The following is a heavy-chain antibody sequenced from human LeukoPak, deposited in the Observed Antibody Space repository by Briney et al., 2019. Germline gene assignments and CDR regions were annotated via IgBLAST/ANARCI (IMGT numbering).Heavy chain of an antibody. Sequence: SVNVSCMASGYTFTSYGISWVRPAPGQRLEWIARISGNNGKTKYADNLQGRVAITTDTSLSTAYMELRNLRSDDTAVYYCARNMTASGPIDIEDAFDIWGQGQMVTVSA. D-gene: IGHD2-21*02. CDR1: GYTFTSYG. V-gene: IGHV1-18*01. CDR2: ISGNNGKT. J-gene: IGHJ3*02. CDR3: ARNMTASGPIDIEDAFDI.